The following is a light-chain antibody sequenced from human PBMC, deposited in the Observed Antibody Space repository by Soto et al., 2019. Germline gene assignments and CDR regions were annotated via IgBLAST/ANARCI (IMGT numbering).Light chain of an antibody. J-gene: IGKJ5*01. CDR3: QQYGSSSIT. Sequence: EIVLTQSPGTLSLSPGERASISCRASQSVSSNYLAWYQQKPGQAPRLVIYGASSRATGIPDRFSGSGSGTDFTLTISRLEPDDFAVYYCQQYGSSSITFGQGTRLEIK. V-gene: IGKV3-20*01. CDR1: QSVSSNY. CDR2: GAS.